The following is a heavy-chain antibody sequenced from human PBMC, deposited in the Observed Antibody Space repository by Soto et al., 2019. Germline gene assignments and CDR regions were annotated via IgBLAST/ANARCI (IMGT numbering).Heavy chain of an antibody. Sequence: SETLSLTCAVSGGPITSGGYSWTWIRQPPGKGMEWIEYTYHSGGTYYNPSLKTRVTLSIDRTKKQFSLKLKSVTAADTAVYFCARTMTTSGWFDPWGQGTLVTVSS. CDR3: ARTMTTSGWFDP. CDR1: GGPITSGGYS. CDR2: TYHSGGT. J-gene: IGHJ5*02. V-gene: IGHV4-30-2*01. D-gene: IGHD4-17*01.